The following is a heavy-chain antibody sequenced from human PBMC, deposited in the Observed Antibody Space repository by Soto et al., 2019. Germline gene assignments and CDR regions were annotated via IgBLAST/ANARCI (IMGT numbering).Heavy chain of an antibody. D-gene: IGHD1-26*01. CDR2: INPHGGST. Sequence: QLVQSGGEVQQPGASVKVSCKAPRDTFTSYYINWVRQAPGQGLEWMGVINPHGGSTAYAQKFKGSVTLTRDTDASTVYMEVSSLTSEDTAMYYCARSSGGNFGIIIEGTNWFAPWGQGTLVTVSS. CDR3: ARSSGGNFGIIIEGTNWFAP. J-gene: IGHJ5*02. CDR1: RDTFTSYY. V-gene: IGHV1-46*01.